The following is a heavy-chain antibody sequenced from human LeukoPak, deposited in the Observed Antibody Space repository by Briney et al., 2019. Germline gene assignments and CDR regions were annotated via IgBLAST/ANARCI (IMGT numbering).Heavy chain of an antibody. CDR1: GGSISSSSYY. D-gene: IGHD3-22*01. CDR2: IYYGGNT. J-gene: IGHJ3*01. V-gene: IGHV4-39*01. Sequence: PSETLSLTCTVSGGSISSSSYYWGWIRQSPGKGLEWIGSIYYGGNTYYNPSLTSRVTISVDTSSKQFSLRLTSVTAADTAVYFCAGGRTYYSDSRGYFGDAFDFWGQGTMVTVS. CDR3: AGGRTYYSDSRGYFGDAFDF.